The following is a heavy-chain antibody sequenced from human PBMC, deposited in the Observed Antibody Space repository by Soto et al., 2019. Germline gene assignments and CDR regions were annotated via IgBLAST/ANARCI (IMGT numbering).Heavy chain of an antibody. D-gene: IGHD6-6*01. V-gene: IGHV1-24*01. CDR3: ATLNYSSSSGYYYYYMDV. CDR2: FDPEDGET. Sequence: ASVKVSCKVSGYTLTELSMHWVRQAPGKGLEWMGGFDPEDGETIYAQKFQGRVTMTEDTSTDTAYMELSSLRSEDTAVYYCATLNYSSSSGYYYYYMDVWGKGTTVTVSS. CDR1: GYTLTELS. J-gene: IGHJ6*03.